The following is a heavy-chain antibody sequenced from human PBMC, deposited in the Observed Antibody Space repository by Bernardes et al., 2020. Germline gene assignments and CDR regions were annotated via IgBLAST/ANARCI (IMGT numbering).Heavy chain of an antibody. CDR3: ARGGTGTYFPFGLDS. CDR2: IGDGGTSK. J-gene: IGHJ5*01. Sequence: GGSLRLSCVASGFTFSSYAMSWVRQAPGKGLEWVTGIGDGGTSKYYADSVKGRFTISRDNSKNTVYLQTNSLRAEDTAVYYCARGGTGTYFPFGLDSWGQGTLITVSS. V-gene: IGHV3-23*01. D-gene: IGHD1-26*01. CDR1: GFTFSSYA.